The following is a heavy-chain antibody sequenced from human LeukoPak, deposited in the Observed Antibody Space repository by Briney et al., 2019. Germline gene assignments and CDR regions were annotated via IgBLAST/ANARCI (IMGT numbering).Heavy chain of an antibody. CDR3: ARRLEYSGSKGVFDY. J-gene: IGHJ4*02. Sequence: GGSQRLSCAVSGFTVSSNYMTWVRQAPGKGLEWVSIIYSGGSASYADSVKGRFTISRDSSKNTLYLQMNSLRAEDTALYYCARRLEYSGSKGVFDYWGQGTLVTVSS. V-gene: IGHV3-66*01. CDR2: IYSGGSA. CDR1: GFTVSSNY. D-gene: IGHD1-26*01.